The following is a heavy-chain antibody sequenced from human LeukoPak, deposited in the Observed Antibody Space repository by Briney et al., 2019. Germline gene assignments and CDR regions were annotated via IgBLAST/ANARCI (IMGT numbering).Heavy chain of an antibody. D-gene: IGHD1-26*01. CDR1: GYTFTSYY. CDR2: INPSGGST. Sequence: GASVKVSCKASGYTFTSYYMHWVRQAPGQGLEWMGIINPSGGSTSYAQKFQGRVTITTDESTSTAYMELSSLRSEDTAVYYCATSATGYWGQGTLVTVSS. J-gene: IGHJ4*02. CDR3: ATSATGY. V-gene: IGHV1-46*01.